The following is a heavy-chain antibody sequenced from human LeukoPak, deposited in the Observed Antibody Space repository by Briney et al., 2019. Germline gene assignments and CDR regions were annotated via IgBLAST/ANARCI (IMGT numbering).Heavy chain of an antibody. CDR1: GGSISGYY. CDR3: ARDSPAAKRGHAFDI. J-gene: IGHJ3*02. V-gene: IGHV4-59*01. Sequence: SETLSLTCTVSGGSISGYYWSWIRQPPGKGLEWIGYIYYSGSTNYNPSLKSRVTISVDTSKNQFSLKLSSVTAADTAVYYCARDSPAAKRGHAFDIWGQGTMVTVSS. D-gene: IGHD2-2*01. CDR2: IYYSGST.